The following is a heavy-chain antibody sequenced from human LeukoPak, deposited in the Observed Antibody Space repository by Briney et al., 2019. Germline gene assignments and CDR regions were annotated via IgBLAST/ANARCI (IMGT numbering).Heavy chain of an antibody. V-gene: IGHV1-2*02. CDR3: ARAPLPAAITHYYYYMDV. CDR1: GYTFTGYY. CDR2: INPNSGGA. Sequence: ASVKVSCKASGYTFTGYYMHWVRQAPGQGLEWMGWINPNSGGANYAQKFQGRVTMTRDTSISTAYMELSRLRSDDTAVYYCARAPLPAAITHYYYYMDVWGKGTTVTVSS. D-gene: IGHD2-2*01. J-gene: IGHJ6*03.